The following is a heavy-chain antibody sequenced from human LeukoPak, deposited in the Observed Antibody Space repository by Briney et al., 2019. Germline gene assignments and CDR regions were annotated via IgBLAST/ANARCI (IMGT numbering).Heavy chain of an antibody. CDR3: ARGGGNYGKYHFDY. D-gene: IGHD1-26*01. J-gene: IGHJ4*02. CDR2: IRFDGTYR. Sequence: GGSLRLSCAASGFTFSSYGMHWVRQAPGKGLEWVAFIRFDGTYRYYADSVKGRFTISRDNSKNSLYLQMNSLRAEDTAVYYCARGGGNYGKYHFDYWGQGTLVTVSS. V-gene: IGHV3-30*02. CDR1: GFTFSSYG.